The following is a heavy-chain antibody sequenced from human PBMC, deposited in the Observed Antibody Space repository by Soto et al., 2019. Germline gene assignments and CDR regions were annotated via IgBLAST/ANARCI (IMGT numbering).Heavy chain of an antibody. CDR2: INHSGST. Sequence: SETLSLTCAVYGGSFSCYYWSWIRQPPGKGLEWIGEINHSGSTNYNPSLKSRVTISVDTSKNQFSLKLSSVTAADTAVFYCARSPRHIVSTPHDYWGQGTLVTVSS. CDR3: ARSPRHIVSTPHDY. CDR1: GGSFSCYY. D-gene: IGHD5-12*01. J-gene: IGHJ4*02. V-gene: IGHV4-34*01.